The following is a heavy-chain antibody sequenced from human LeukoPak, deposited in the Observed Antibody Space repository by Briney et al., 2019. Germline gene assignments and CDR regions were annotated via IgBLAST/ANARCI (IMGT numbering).Heavy chain of an antibody. Sequence: ASVKVSCKASGYTFTGNYIHWVRQAPGQGLEWLGWINPDSGGTNYAQKFQGRVTMTRDTSISTAYMELSRLRSDDTAVYYCARSRWELGGRFDPWGQGTLVTVSS. V-gene: IGHV1-2*02. J-gene: IGHJ5*02. CDR3: ARSRWELGGRFDP. D-gene: IGHD1-26*01. CDR1: GYTFTGNY. CDR2: INPDSGGT.